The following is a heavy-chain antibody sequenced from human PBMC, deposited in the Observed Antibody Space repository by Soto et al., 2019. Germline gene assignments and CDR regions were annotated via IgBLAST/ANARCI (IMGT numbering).Heavy chain of an antibody. J-gene: IGHJ6*02. D-gene: IGHD2-21*02. Sequence: QVQLVQSGAEVKKPGASVKVSCKASGYTFTSYGISWVRQAPGPGLEWMGWISAYNGNTNYAQKLQGRVTMTTDTATSTANMELRSLRSDDTAVYYCARVYHCGGDCYLYYYYGMDVWGQGTTVTVSS. CDR1: GYTFTSYG. V-gene: IGHV1-18*01. CDR3: ARVYHCGGDCYLYYYYGMDV. CDR2: ISAYNGNT.